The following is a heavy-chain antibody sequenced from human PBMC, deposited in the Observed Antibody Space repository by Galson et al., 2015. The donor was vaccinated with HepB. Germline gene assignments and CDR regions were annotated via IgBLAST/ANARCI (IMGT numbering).Heavy chain of an antibody. CDR1: GDSVSSNSAV. J-gene: IGHJ6*02. CDR2: TYYRSRWYN. V-gene: IGHV6-1*01. CDR3: AYGVDV. Sequence: ISGDSVSSNSAVWNWIRQSPSRGLEWLGRTYYRSRWYNDYAVSVKSRISINADTSKNQGSLQLNSVTPDDTAVYYCAYGVDVWGQGTRVTVS.